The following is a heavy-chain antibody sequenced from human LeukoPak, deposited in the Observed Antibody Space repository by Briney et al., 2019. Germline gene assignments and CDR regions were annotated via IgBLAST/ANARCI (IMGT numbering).Heavy chain of an antibody. Sequence: SETLSLTCTVSGGSISNYYWSWIRQPAGQGLEWIGRIYTSGNTNYNPSLKSRVTMSVDTSKNQFSLKLSSVTAADTAVYYCARDPVLHNGDFWSGSPYHWFDPWGQGTLVTVSS. CDR3: ARDPVLHNGDFWSGSPYHWFDP. CDR2: IYTSGNT. J-gene: IGHJ5*02. CDR1: GGSISNYY. D-gene: IGHD3-3*01. V-gene: IGHV4-4*07.